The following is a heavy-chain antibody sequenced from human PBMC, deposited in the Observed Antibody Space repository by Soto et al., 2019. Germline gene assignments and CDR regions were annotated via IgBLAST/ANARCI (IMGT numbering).Heavy chain of an antibody. V-gene: IGHV4-39*01. CDR2: TYYSAGT. D-gene: IGHD6-13*01. J-gene: IGHJ4*02. CDR3: ARHASRGYSSSWYFED. Sequence: TLSLTCNVSGGSVGSSSYYWGWIRQAPGKGLEWIVSTYYSAGTYYNPSLKSRVTTSLDASKNQFSLTVTSVTAADTAIYYCARHASRGYSSSWYFEDWGQGTPVTVSS. CDR1: GGSVGSSSYY.